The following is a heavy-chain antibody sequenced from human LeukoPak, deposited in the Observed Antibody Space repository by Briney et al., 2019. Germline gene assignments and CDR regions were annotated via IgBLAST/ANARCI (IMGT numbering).Heavy chain of an antibody. V-gene: IGHV4-34*01. Sequence: SETLSLTCAVYGGSFSGYYWSWIRQPPGKGLEWIGEINHSGSTNYNPSLKSRVTISVDTSKNQFSLKLSSVTAADTAVYYCARGLGFGDSVGYYFDYWGQGTLVTVSS. CDR3: ARGLGFGDSVGYYFDY. CDR1: GGSFSGYY. D-gene: IGHD3-10*01. J-gene: IGHJ4*02. CDR2: INHSGST.